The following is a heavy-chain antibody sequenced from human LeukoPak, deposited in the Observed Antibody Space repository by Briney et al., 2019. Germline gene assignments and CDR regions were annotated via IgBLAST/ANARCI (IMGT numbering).Heavy chain of an antibody. CDR1: GGSISSYY. Sequence: SETLSLTCTVSGGSISSYYWSWIRQPPGKGLEWIGYIYYSGSTNYNPSLKSRVTISVDTSKNQFSLKLSSVTAADTAVYYCASRRMTLGFDYWGQGTLVTVSS. CDR2: IYYSGST. D-gene: IGHD1-26*01. CDR3: ASRRMTLGFDY. V-gene: IGHV4-59*01. J-gene: IGHJ4*02.